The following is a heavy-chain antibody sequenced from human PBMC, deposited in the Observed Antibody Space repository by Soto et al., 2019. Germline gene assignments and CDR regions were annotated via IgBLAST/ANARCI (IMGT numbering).Heavy chain of an antibody. D-gene: IGHD6-13*01. CDR2: IIPILGIA. CDR3: ARDRKAAAAGYWFDP. Sequence: GASVKVSCKASGGTFSSYTISWVRQAPGQGLEWMGRIIPILGIANYAQKFQGRVTITADKSTSTAYMELSSLRSEDTAVYYCARDRKAAAAGYWFDPWGQGTLVTVSS. V-gene: IGHV1-69*04. CDR1: GGTFSSYT. J-gene: IGHJ5*02.